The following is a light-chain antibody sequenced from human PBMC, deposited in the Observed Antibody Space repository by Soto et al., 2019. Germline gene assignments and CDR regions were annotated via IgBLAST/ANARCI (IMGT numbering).Light chain of an antibody. CDR1: QSVTSNA. Sequence: EIVFTQSSATLSLSPGEIATLSXXASQSVTSNALAWYQQKPGQAPRLLIYGVSSRATGIPDRFSGSGSGTDFTLTISSLEPEDFAVYYCQQRSKWPLTFGGGTKVDIK. CDR2: GVS. V-gene: IGKV3D-20*02. J-gene: IGKJ4*01. CDR3: QQRSKWPLT.